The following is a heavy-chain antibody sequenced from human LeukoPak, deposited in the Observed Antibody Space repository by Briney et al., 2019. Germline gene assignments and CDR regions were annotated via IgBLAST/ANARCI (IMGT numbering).Heavy chain of an antibody. Sequence: SETLSLTCTVSGDSMSTSNYYWGWIRQPPGKGLEWIGSIYYSGNTYYNPSLKSRVTISVDTSKNQFSLKLRSVTAADTAVYYCARLYGSGSYYKYVYWGQGTLVSVSS. J-gene: IGHJ4*02. CDR3: ARLYGSGSYYKYVY. V-gene: IGHV4-39*01. CDR1: GDSMSTSNYY. CDR2: IYYSGNT. D-gene: IGHD3-10*01.